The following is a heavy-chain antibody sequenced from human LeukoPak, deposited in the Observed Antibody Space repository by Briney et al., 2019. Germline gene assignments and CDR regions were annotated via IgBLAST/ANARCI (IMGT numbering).Heavy chain of an antibody. Sequence: SETLSLTCTVSGGSISSYFWSWIRQPPGKGLEWIGYIYYSGSTNYNPSLKSRVTISVDTSKNQFSLKLSSVTAADTAVYYCARSMVRGVPLHPWGQGTLVTVSS. J-gene: IGHJ5*02. CDR3: ARSMVRGVPLHP. D-gene: IGHD3-10*01. CDR2: IYYSGST. CDR1: GGSISSYF. V-gene: IGHV4-59*08.